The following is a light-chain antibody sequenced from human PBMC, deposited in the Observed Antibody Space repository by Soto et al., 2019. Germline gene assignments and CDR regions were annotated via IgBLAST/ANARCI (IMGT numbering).Light chain of an antibody. V-gene: IGLV2-14*01. J-gene: IGLJ1*01. Sequence: QSVLTQPASVSGSPGQSITISCTGTSSDVGSYNYVSWYQQHPGKAPKLMIYEVSDRPSGIPSRFSGSKSGNTASLTISGLQSEDEADCYCSSYTSSSAPVATVTKV. CDR1: SSDVGSYNY. CDR3: SSYTSSSAP. CDR2: EVS.